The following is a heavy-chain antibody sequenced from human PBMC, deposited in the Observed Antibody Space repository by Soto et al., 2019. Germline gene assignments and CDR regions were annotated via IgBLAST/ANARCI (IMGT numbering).Heavy chain of an antibody. V-gene: IGHV3-11*01. Sequence: QVQLVESGGGLVKPGGSLRLSCAASGFTFSDYYMSWIRQAPGKGLEWVSYISSSGSTIYYADSVKGRFTISRDNAKNSLYLQMNSLRAEDTAVYYCARALDLGYCSGGSCPPYYYHGMDVWGQGTTVTVSS. CDR3: ARALDLGYCSGGSCPPYYYHGMDV. J-gene: IGHJ6*02. CDR1: GFTFSDYY. CDR2: ISSSGSTI. D-gene: IGHD2-15*01.